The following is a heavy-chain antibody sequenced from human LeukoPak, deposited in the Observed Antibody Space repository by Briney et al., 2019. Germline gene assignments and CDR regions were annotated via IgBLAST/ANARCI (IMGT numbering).Heavy chain of an antibody. CDR2: IYHSGST. D-gene: IGHD2-15*01. V-gene: IGHV4-4*02. J-gene: IGHJ6*02. CDR3: ASYSLYYYYGMDV. CDR1: GGSISSSNW. Sequence: PSGTLSLTCAVSGGSISSSNWWSWVRQPPGKGLEWIGEIYHSGSTNYNPSLKSRVTISVDTSKNQFSLKLSSVTAADTAVYYCASYSLYYYYGMDVWGQGTTVTVSS.